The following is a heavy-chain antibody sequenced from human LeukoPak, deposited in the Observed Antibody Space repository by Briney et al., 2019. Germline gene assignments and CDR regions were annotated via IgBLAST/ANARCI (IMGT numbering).Heavy chain of an antibody. CDR2: ISSSSSYI. CDR1: GFTFSSYS. J-gene: IGHJ6*04. Sequence: GGSLRLSCVASGFTFSSYSMNWVRQAPGKGLEWVSSISSSSSYIYYADSVKGRFTISRDNAKNSLYLQMNSLRAEDTAVYYCAELGITMIGGVWGKGTTVTISS. V-gene: IGHV3-21*01. D-gene: IGHD3-10*02. CDR3: AELGITMIGGV.